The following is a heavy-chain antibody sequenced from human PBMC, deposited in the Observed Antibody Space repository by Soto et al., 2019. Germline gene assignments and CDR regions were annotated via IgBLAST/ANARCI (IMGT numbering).Heavy chain of an antibody. CDR3: ARGSSSWWFDY. J-gene: IGHJ4*02. Sequence: QVQLQESGPGLVKPSETLSLTCTVSGGSISNSYWSWIRQPPGKGLEWIGNIYHSGSTDYNPSLKSRVTISVDTSKNQFPLKLSSVAATDTAVYYCARGSSSWWFDYWGQGTLVTVSS. D-gene: IGHD6-13*01. V-gene: IGHV4-59*08. CDR2: IYHSGST. CDR1: GGSISNSY.